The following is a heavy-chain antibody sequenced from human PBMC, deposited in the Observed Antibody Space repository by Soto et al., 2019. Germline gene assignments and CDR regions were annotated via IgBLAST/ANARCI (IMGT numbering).Heavy chain of an antibody. J-gene: IGHJ4*02. V-gene: IGHV4-61*01. CDR1: GGSVSSGSYY. D-gene: IGHD4-17*01. CDR3: ARATVTTQY. Sequence: PSETLSLTCTVSGGSVSSGSYYWSWIRQPPGKGLEWIGYIYYSGSTNYNPSLKSRVTISVDTSKNQFSLKLSSVTAADTAVYYCARATVTTQYWGQGTLVTVSS. CDR2: IYYSGST.